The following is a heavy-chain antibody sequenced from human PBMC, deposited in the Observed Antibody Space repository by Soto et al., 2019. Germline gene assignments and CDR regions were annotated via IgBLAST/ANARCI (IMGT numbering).Heavy chain of an antibody. CDR3: ARESIPSVVTREFDY. CDR2: IIPILGIA. D-gene: IGHD2-21*02. Sequence: ASVKVSCKASGGTFSSYTISWVRQAPGQGLEWMGRIIPILGIANYAQKFQGRVTITADKSTSTAYMELSSLRSEDTAVYYCARESIPSVVTREFDYWGQGTLVNVSS. CDR1: GGTFSSYT. J-gene: IGHJ4*02. V-gene: IGHV1-69*04.